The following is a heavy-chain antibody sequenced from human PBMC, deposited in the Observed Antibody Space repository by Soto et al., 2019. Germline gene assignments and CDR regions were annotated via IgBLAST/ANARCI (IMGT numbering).Heavy chain of an antibody. Sequence: ASVKVSCKASGYTFTSYAMHWVRQAPGQGLEWMGWINAGNGNTKYSKKFQGRVTITRDKSASTAYMELSSLRSEDTAVYYCARDLPSWNGHCLDYWGQGTLVTVSS. J-gene: IGHJ4*02. D-gene: IGHD1-1*01. CDR1: GYTFTSYA. V-gene: IGHV1-3*01. CDR3: ARDLPSWNGHCLDY. CDR2: INAGNGNT.